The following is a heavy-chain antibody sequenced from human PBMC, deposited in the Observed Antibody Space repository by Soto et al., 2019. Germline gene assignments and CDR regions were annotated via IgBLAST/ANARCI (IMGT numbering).Heavy chain of an antibody. D-gene: IGHD1-7*01. J-gene: IGHJ3*01. CDR1: GFTFDDYA. CDR2: ISWNSGSI. CDR3: AKDSRDWNYSL. Sequence: EVQLVESGGGLVQPGRSLRLSCAASGFTFDDYAMHWVRQAPGKGLEWVSGISWNSGSIGYADSVKGRFTISRDNAKNSLYLQMNSLRAEDTALYYCAKDSRDWNYSLWGQGTMVTVSS. V-gene: IGHV3-9*01.